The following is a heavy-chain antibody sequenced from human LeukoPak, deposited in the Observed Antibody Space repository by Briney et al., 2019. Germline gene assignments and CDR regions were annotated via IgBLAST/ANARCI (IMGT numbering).Heavy chain of an antibody. V-gene: IGHV1-2*02. CDR3: ARTAYSSSWYPYYYYYYYMDV. CDR2: FNPTNRVT. Sequence: ASVKVSCKASGYIFTVYDMEWVRQSPGQPLEWMGWFNPTNRVTKYAEKFQGRVTMTRDTSISKVYMELRRLRSDDTAVYYCARTAYSSSWYPYYYYYYYMDVWGKGTTVTICS. CDR1: GYIFTVYD. D-gene: IGHD6-13*01. J-gene: IGHJ6*03.